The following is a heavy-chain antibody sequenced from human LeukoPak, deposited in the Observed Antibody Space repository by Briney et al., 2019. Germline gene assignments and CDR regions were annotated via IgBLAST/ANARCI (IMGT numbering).Heavy chain of an antibody. Sequence: ASVKVSCKASGYPFTGYYMHWVGQAPGQGLEWMGWINPNSGGTNYAQRFQGRVTMTRDTSISTAYMELSRLRSDDTAGYYCAIDLTLTSCYDYWGQGTLVTVSS. CDR1: GYPFTGYY. CDR3: AIDLTLTSCYDY. V-gene: IGHV1-2*02. J-gene: IGHJ4*02. D-gene: IGHD2-15*01. CDR2: INPNSGGT.